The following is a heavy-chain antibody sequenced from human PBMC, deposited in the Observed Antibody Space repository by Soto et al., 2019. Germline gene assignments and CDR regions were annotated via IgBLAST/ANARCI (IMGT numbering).Heavy chain of an antibody. V-gene: IGHV3-23*01. CDR2: ISGSGGST. Sequence: TVVLLRVSWRAAGGTCVDYGRSRVRQTPGKGLEWVSAISGSGGSTYYADSVKGRFTISRDNSRNTLYLQMNSLRAEDTAVYYCAKDLFIVVVPAAPSPPNWFDPWGQRPLVTVSS. CDR3: AKDLFIVVVPAAPSPPNWFDP. D-gene: IGHD2-2*01. CDR1: GGTCVDYG. J-gene: IGHJ5*02.